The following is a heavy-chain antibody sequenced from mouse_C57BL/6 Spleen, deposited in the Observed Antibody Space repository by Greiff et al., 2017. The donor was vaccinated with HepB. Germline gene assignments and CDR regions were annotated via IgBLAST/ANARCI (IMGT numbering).Heavy chain of an antibody. Sequence: VQLQQSGPELVKPGASVKISCKASGYAFSSSWMNWVKQRPGKGLEWIGRIYPGDGDTNYNGKFKGKATLTADKSSSTAYMQLSSLTSEGSAVYFCANYDYEGVAYGGQGTLVTVSA. D-gene: IGHD2-4*01. CDR1: GYAFSSSW. CDR2: IYPGDGDT. J-gene: IGHJ3*01. V-gene: IGHV1-82*01. CDR3: ANYDYEGVAY.